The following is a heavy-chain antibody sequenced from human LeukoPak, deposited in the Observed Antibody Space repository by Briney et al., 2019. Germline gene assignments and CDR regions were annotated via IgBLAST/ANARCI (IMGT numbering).Heavy chain of an antibody. J-gene: IGHJ3*02. CDR3: ARDLRYCSSASCSENGAFDI. Sequence: PGRSLRLSCAASGFTFSSYGMHWVRQAPGEGLEWVSSISSSGSFIYYADSVKGRFTISRDNARNSLFLQMNSLRAEDTAVYYCARDLRYCSSASCSENGAFDIWGQGTMVTVSS. V-gene: IGHV3-21*01. CDR2: ISSSGSFI. CDR1: GFTFSSYG. D-gene: IGHD2-2*01.